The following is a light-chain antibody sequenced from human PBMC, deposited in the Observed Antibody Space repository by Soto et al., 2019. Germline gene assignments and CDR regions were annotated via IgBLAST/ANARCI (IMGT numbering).Light chain of an antibody. J-gene: IGKJ1*01. CDR1: QSVSSN. V-gene: IGKV3-15*01. CDR2: GAS. Sequence: EIVMTQSPATLSVSPGERATLSCRASQSVSSNLDWYQQKPGQAPRLLIYGASTRATGIPARFSGSGSGTEFTLTISSLQSEDSAVYYCQQYNDWPSWTFGQGTKVEIK. CDR3: QQYNDWPSWT.